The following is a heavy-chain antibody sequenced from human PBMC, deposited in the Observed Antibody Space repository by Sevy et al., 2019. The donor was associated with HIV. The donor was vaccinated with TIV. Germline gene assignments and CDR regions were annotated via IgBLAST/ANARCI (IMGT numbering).Heavy chain of an antibody. CDR2: ISGSGVST. V-gene: IGHV3-23*01. J-gene: IGHJ4*02. D-gene: IGHD3-22*01. CDR1: GFTLNNYA. CDR3: AKDSYFDNTLFDY. Sequence: GGSLRLSCAASGFTLNNYAMNWVRQAPGKGLEWCTGISGSGVSTYYADSVKGRFTISRDNSKNTQYLQMNSLRAEDTAVYYCAKDSYFDNTLFDYWGQGTLVTVSS.